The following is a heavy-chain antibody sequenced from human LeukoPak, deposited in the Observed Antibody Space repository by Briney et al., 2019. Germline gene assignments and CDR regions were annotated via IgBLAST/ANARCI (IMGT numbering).Heavy chain of an antibody. J-gene: IGHJ4*02. V-gene: IGHV3-49*03. CDR1: PFTFGNTA. Sequence: GRSLRLSCTASPFTFGNTAVSWFRQAPGKGLEWVGFIRSKAYGGTTEYAASVKGRFTISRDDSKSIAYLQMNSLKTEDTAVYYCTRGDFWSGYYVDYWGQGTLVTVSS. CDR2: IRSKAYGGTT. D-gene: IGHD3-3*01. CDR3: TRGDFWSGYYVDY.